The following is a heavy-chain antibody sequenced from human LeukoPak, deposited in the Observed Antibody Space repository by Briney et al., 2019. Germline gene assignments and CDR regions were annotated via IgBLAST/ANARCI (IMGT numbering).Heavy chain of an antibody. J-gene: IGHJ4*02. CDR3: ARGVYSSSWGVDY. CDR2: IYYSGST. V-gene: IGHV4-59*01. D-gene: IGHD6-13*01. CDR1: GGSISSYY. Sequence: SETLSLTCTVSGGSISSYYWSWIRQPPGKGLEWIGYIYYSGSTNYNPSLKSQVTISVDTSKNQFSLKLSSVTAADTAVYYCARGVYSSSWGVDYWGQGTLVTVSS.